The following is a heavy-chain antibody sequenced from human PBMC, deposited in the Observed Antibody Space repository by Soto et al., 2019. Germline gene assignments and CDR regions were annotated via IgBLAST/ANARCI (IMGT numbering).Heavy chain of an antibody. CDR1: GGTLSSFINYP. Sequence: QMQLVQSGAEVKKPGFSVKVSCKDSGGTLSSFINYPINWVRQAPGHGLEWMGGIVPNVGIVNYAQKFQGRVTITADKSKGTAYMELSSLRSEDTALYYCARRDTSGFLRYFDNWGQGTLVTVSS. V-gene: IGHV1-69*17. CDR3: ARRDTSGFLRYFDN. CDR2: IVPNVGIV. J-gene: IGHJ4*02. D-gene: IGHD3-22*01.